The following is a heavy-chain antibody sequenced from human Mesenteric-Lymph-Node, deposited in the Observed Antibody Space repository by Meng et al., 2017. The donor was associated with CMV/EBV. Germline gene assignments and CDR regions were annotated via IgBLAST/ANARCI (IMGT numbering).Heavy chain of an antibody. J-gene: IGHJ4*02. V-gene: IGHV1-69*05. D-gene: IGHD3-22*01. CDR2: IVPVFRTT. CDR3: AREGYDTSGYYLGH. Sequence: SEGTFNTYPFSWVRQAPGRGRQWMAEIVPVFRTTNYAQKCQGRVTLTTGKSTRTACMELRNLSYEDTAIYYCAREGYDTSGYYLGHWGQGTLVTVSS. CDR1: EGTFNTYP.